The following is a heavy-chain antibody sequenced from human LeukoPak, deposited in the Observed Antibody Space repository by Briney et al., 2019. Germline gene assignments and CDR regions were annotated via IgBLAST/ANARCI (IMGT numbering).Heavy chain of an antibody. CDR1: GGSFSGYY. CDR2: INHSGST. CDR3: ARAGARYCSSTSCYFRGYWYFDL. J-gene: IGHJ2*01. V-gene: IGHV4-34*01. D-gene: IGHD2-2*01. Sequence: PSETLSLTCAVYGGSFSGYYWSWIRQPPGKGLEWIGEINHSGSTNYNPSLKSRVTISVDTSKNQFSLKLSSVTAADTAVYYCARAGARYCSSTSCYFRGYWYFDLWGRGTLVTVSS.